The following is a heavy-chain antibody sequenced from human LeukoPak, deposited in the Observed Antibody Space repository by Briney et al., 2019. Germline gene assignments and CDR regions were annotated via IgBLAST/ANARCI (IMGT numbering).Heavy chain of an antibody. CDR1: GGSISSYY. CDR2: IYYSGST. V-gene: IGHV4-59*12. D-gene: IGHD1-14*01. Sequence: SETLSLTCTVSGGSISSYYWSWIRQPPGKGLEWIGYIYYSGSTNYNPSLKSRVTISVDTSKNQFSLKLSSVTAADTAVYYCARDGVIGTTFDSWGQGTLVTVSS. CDR3: ARDGVIGTTFDS. J-gene: IGHJ4*02.